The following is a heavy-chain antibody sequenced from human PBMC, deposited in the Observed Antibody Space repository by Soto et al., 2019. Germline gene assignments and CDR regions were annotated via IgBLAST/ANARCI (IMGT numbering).Heavy chain of an antibody. CDR3: ARDPGYCSGGSCYSGPTGAFDI. Sequence: GGSLRLSCAASGFTFSSYSMNWVRQAPGKGLEWVSSISSSSSYIYYADSVKGRFTISRDNAKNSLYLQMNSLRAEDTAVYYCARDPGYCSGGSCYSGPTGAFDIWGQGTMVTVSS. CDR2: ISSSSSYI. CDR1: GFTFSSYS. J-gene: IGHJ3*02. D-gene: IGHD2-15*01. V-gene: IGHV3-21*01.